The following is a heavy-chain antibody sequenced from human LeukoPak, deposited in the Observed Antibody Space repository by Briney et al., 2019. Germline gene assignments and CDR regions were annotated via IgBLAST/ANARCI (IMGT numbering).Heavy chain of an antibody. D-gene: IGHD3-10*01. CDR1: GGSFSGYY. Sequence: SETLSLTCAVYGGSFSGYYWSWIRQPPGKGLEWIGEINHSGSTYYNPSLKSRVTISVDRSKNQFSLKLSSVTAADTAVYYCARGGPRSLLWFGEFHNWFDPWGQGTLVTVSS. CDR2: INHSGST. J-gene: IGHJ5*02. V-gene: IGHV4-34*01. CDR3: ARGGPRSLLWFGEFHNWFDP.